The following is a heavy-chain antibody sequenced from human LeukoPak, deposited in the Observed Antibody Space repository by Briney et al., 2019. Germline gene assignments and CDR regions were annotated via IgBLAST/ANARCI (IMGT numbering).Heavy chain of an antibody. V-gene: IGHV3-30*18. CDR3: AKDGLSSSSWSPCGY. J-gene: IGHJ4*02. CDR2: VSNDGNDE. CDR1: GFTFGTFG. Sequence: GGSLRLSCAAFGFTFGTFGMHWVRQAPGKGLEWVAVVSNDGNDEYDADSVKGRFTISRDNSKNTLYLQMNSLRAEDTAVYYCAKDGLSSSSWSPCGYWGQGTLVTVSS. D-gene: IGHD2-2*01.